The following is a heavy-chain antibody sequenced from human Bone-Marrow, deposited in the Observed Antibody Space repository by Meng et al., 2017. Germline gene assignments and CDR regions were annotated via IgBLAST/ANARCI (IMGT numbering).Heavy chain of an antibody. CDR2: IYTTGDT. D-gene: IGHD3-16*02. J-gene: IGHJ6*02. CDR3: AKEGYDARLVLGEFSLVGYGMDV. CDR1: GASINNGDYY. Sequence: LRLSCTVSGASINNGDYYWSWIRHPAGKGLEWIGRIYTTGDTNYNPSLKNRVTISIDTSKNQFSLKLTSVTAADTAVYYCAKEGYDARLVLGEFSLVGYGMDVWGQGATVTVSS. V-gene: IGHV4-61*02.